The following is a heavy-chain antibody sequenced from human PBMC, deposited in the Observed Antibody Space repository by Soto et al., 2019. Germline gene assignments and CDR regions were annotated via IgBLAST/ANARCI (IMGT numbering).Heavy chain of an antibody. CDR3: ASSFSSSWYSYYYYGMDV. V-gene: IGHV4-39*01. CDR1: GGSISSSSYY. CDR2: IYYSGST. Sequence: QLQLQESGPGLVKPSETLSLTCTVSGGSISSSSYYWGWIRQPPGKGLEWIGSIYYSGSTYYNPSLKSRVTISVDTSKNQFSLKLGSVTAADTAVYYCASSFSSSWYSYYYYGMDVWGQGTTVTVSS. J-gene: IGHJ6*02. D-gene: IGHD6-13*01.